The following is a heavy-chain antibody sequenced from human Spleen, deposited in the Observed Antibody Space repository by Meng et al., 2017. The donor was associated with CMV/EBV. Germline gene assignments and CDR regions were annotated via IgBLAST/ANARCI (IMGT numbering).Heavy chain of an antibody. CDR3: ARGHTIRGRGFDD. V-gene: IGHV4-39*07. J-gene: IGHJ4*02. CDR1: GGSISSSSYY. CDR2: IYYSGST. D-gene: IGHD5-12*01. Sequence: SETLSLTCTVSGGSISSSSYYWGWIRQPPGKGLEWIGSIYYSGSTYYNPSLKSRVTISVDTSKNQFSLKLSSVTAADTAVYYCARGHTIRGRGFDDWGQGTLVTSPQ.